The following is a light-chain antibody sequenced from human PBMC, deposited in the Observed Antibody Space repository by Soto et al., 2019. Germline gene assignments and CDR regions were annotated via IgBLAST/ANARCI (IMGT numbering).Light chain of an antibody. CDR1: SNY. Sequence: QSALTQPRSVSGSPGQSVTISCTGTSNYVSWYQQDPGKAPKLIIYDVSKRPSGVPDRFSGSKSGNTASLTISGLQAEDEADYFCCSFAGSDTSYVFGTGTKVTVL. CDR3: CSFAGSDTSYV. V-gene: IGLV2-11*01. CDR2: DVS. J-gene: IGLJ1*01.